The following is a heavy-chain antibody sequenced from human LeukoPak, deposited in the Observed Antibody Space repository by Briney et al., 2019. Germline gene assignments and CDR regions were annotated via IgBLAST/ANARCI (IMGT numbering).Heavy chain of an antibody. D-gene: IGHD3-10*01. V-gene: IGHV3-74*01. J-gene: IGHJ4*02. CDR1: GFTFSSHW. CDR2: INSDGSST. Sequence: PGGSLRLSCAASGFTFSSHWMYWVRQGPGKGLLWVSRINSDGSSTSYADSVKGRFTISRDNAKNTLYLQMNSLRAEDAAVYYCARESRGPAGYFDYWGQGTLVTVSS. CDR3: ARESRGPAGYFDY.